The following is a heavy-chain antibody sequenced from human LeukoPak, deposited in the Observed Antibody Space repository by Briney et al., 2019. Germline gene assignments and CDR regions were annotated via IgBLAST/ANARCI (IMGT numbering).Heavy chain of an antibody. V-gene: IGHV3-23*01. D-gene: IGHD3-22*01. Sequence: GGSLRLSCAASGFTFSSYAMSWVRQAPGKGLEWVSAISGSGGSTYYADSVKGRFTISRDNAKNSLYLQMNSLKTEDTAVYYCTTTVLDLRRLVVITLDVWGKGTTVIVSS. J-gene: IGHJ6*04. CDR1: GFTFSSYA. CDR2: ISGSGGST. CDR3: TTTVLDLRRLVVITLDV.